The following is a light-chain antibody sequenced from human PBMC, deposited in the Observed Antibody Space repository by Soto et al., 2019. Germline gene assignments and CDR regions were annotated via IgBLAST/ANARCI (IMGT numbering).Light chain of an antibody. CDR3: AAWDDSLNGYV. CDR1: SSNIGTNP. Sequence: QSVLTQPPSASGTPGQGVTVSCSGSSSNIGTNPVDWYQQLPGTAPKLLIFGNDQRPSGVPDRFSGSKSGTSASLAISGLQSEDESDYYCAAWDDSLNGYVFGSGTKVTGL. V-gene: IGLV1-44*01. J-gene: IGLJ1*01. CDR2: GND.